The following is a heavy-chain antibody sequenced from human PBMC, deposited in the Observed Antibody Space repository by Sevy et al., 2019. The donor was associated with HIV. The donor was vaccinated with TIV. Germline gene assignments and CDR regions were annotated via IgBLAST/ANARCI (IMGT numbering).Heavy chain of an antibody. V-gene: IGHV3-11*01. CDR3: ARGNPVYCVGGSCYRPLDY. Sequence: GGSLRLSCVVSGFTFNDYYMSWIRQAPGEGLEWVSHFTTDGTSISYADSVKGRFTISRDNAKNSLYLQMNSLRAEDTAVYYCARGNPVYCVGGSCYRPLDYWGRGTLVTVSS. D-gene: IGHD2-15*01. CDR1: GFTFNDYY. J-gene: IGHJ4*02. CDR2: FTTDGTSI.